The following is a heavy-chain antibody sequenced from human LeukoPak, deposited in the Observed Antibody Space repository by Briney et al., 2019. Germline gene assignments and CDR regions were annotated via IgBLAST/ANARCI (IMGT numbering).Heavy chain of an antibody. J-gene: IGHJ4*02. CDR3: ARRAGAYSHPYDY. V-gene: IGHV3-7*01. D-gene: IGHD4/OR15-4a*01. CDR2: IKQDGSEK. Sequence: GGSLRLSCAASGFTFSTYRMSRVRQAPGKVLEWVANIKQDGSEKKYVDSVKGRFTISRDNAKNSLYLQMNSLRAEDTAVYYCARRAGAYSHPYDYWGQGTLVTVSS. CDR1: GFTFSTYR.